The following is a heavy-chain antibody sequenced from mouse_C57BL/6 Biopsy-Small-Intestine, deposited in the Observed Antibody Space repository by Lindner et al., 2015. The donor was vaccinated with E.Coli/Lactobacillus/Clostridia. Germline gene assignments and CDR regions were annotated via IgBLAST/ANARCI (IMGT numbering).Heavy chain of an antibody. CDR1: GYSITSDY. CDR2: ISYSGST. CDR3: ARGDGYDGFDY. Sequence: VQLQESGPGLAKTFSRLSSLTCSVTGYSITSDYWNWIRKFPGNKLEYMGYISYSGSTYCNPSLKSRISITRDTSKNQYYLQLNSVTTEDTATYYCARGDGYDGFDYWGQGTTLTVSS. J-gene: IGHJ2*01. V-gene: IGHV3-8*01. D-gene: IGHD2-2*01.